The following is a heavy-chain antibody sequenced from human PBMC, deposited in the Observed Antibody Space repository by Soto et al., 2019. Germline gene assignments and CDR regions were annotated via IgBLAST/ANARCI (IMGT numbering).Heavy chain of an antibody. CDR1: GFTFSGSW. D-gene: IGHD3-10*01. Sequence: EVQLVESGGGLVQPGGSLRPSCAASGFTFSGSWMHWVRQAPGRGLVWVSRIKGDGSGTSYADFVKGRFTISRDDAKNTLFLQMNGLRAEDTAVYYCARGIFGSGTANDYWGQGTLVTVSS. CDR3: ARGIFGSGTANDY. V-gene: IGHV3-74*01. CDR2: IKGDGSGT. J-gene: IGHJ4*02.